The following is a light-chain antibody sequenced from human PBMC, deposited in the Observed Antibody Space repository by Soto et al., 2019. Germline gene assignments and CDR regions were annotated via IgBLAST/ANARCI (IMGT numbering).Light chain of an antibody. J-gene: IGKJ4*01. CDR3: QQRSNWPLT. CDR2: DAS. Sequence: EIVLTQSPDTLSLSPGERATLSCRASQSVSSYLAWYQQKPGQAPGLLIHDASNRATGIPARFSGSGSGTDFTLTISSLEPEDFAVYYCQQRSNWPLTFGGGTKVDIK. V-gene: IGKV3-11*01. CDR1: QSVSSY.